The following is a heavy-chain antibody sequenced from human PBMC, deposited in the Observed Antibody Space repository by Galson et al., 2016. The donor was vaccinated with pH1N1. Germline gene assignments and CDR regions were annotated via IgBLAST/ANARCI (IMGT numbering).Heavy chain of an antibody. J-gene: IGHJ4*02. CDR2: ISKDGNNV. V-gene: IGHV3-30*04. D-gene: IGHD4-11*01. CDR3: ARSRDFSFDY. Sequence: LRLSCAASGFTLSCCAMYWVRQAPGKGLECVALISKDGNNVYYADSVKGRFTISRDSSNNTLYLQMNSLRTEDTAIYYCARSRDFSFDYWGQGALVTVAS. CDR1: GFTLSCCA.